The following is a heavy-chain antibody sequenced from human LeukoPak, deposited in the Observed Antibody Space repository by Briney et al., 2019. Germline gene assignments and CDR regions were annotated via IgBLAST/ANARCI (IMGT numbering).Heavy chain of an antibody. CDR3: AVGPRYSSSWYWFDP. CDR1: GFTVSSNY. J-gene: IGHJ5*02. Sequence: PGGSLRLSCAASGFTVSSNYMSWVRQAPGKGLEWVSVIYSGGSTYYADSVKGRFTISRDNSKNTLYLQMNSLRAEDTAVYYCAVGPRYSSSWYWFDPWGQGTLVTVSS. D-gene: IGHD6-13*01. CDR2: IYSGGST. V-gene: IGHV3-66*01.